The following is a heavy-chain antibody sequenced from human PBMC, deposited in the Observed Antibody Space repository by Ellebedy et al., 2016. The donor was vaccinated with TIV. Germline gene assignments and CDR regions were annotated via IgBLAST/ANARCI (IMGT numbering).Heavy chain of an antibody. CDR1: GGTFRSYA. V-gene: IGHV1-69*13. J-gene: IGHJ4*02. CDR3: ARGAKEGGYYFDY. Sequence: AASVKVSCKESGGTFRSYAFSWARQAPGQGLEWMGRILPVFGAANYAQQFQDRVTITADESTNTVYMQLSSLGSEDTAVYFWARGAKEGGYYFDYWGQGSLVTVSS. D-gene: IGHD3-16*01. CDR2: ILPVFGAA.